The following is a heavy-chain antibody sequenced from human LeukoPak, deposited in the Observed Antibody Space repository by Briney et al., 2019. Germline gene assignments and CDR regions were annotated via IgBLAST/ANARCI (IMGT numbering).Heavy chain of an antibody. D-gene: IGHD3-22*01. CDR1: GGSISSYY. J-gene: IGHJ3*02. CDR2: IYNSGST. CDR3: ARGPPKRVYYYDSRGKAFDI. V-gene: IGHV4-4*07. Sequence: SETLSPTCTVSGGSISSYYWSWIRQPAGKGLEWIGRIYNSGSTTYNPSLKSRVTMSVDTSKNQFSLKLSSVTAADTAVYYCARGPPKRVYYYDSRGKAFDIWGQGTMVTVSS.